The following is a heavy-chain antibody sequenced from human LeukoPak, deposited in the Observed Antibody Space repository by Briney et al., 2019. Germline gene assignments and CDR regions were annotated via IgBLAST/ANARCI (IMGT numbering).Heavy chain of an antibody. V-gene: IGHV1-69*06. CDR1: GGAFSSYA. CDR3: ARSSIIAAAGPYYFDY. CDR2: IIPIFGTA. J-gene: IGHJ4*02. Sequence: ASVKVSCKASGGAFSSYAISWVRQAPGQGLEWMGGIIPIFGTANYAQKFQGRVTITADKSTSTAYMELSSLRSEDTAVYYCARSSIIAAAGPYYFDYWGQGTLVTVSS. D-gene: IGHD6-13*01.